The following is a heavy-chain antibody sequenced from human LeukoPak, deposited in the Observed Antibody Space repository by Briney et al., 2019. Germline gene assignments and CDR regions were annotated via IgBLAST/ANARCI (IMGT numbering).Heavy chain of an antibody. CDR1: GFTFSSYA. Sequence: GGSLRLSCAASGFTFSSYAMSWVRQAPGKGLEWVAVISYDGSNKYYADSVKGRFTISRDNSKNTLYLQMNSLRAEDTAVYYCARETYYYDSSGYYDYWGQGTLVTVSS. CDR3: ARETYYYDSSGYYDY. J-gene: IGHJ4*02. V-gene: IGHV3-30*03. CDR2: ISYDGSNK. D-gene: IGHD3-22*01.